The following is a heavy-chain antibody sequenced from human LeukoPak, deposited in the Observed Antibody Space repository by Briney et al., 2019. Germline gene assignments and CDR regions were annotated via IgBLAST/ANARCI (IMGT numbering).Heavy chain of an antibody. V-gene: IGHV3-30-3*01. D-gene: IGHD5-18*01. Sequence: GRSLRLSCAASGFTFSSYAMHWVRQAPGKGLEWVAVISYDGSNKYYADSVKGRFTISRDNSKNTLYLQMNSLRAEDTAVYYCAEEDRGYSYGSANDYWGQGTLVTVSS. J-gene: IGHJ4*02. CDR3: AEEDRGYSYGSANDY. CDR1: GFTFSSYA. CDR2: ISYDGSNK.